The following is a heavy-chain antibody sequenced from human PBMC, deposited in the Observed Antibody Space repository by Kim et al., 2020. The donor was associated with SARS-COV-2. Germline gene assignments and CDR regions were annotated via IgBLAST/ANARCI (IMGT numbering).Heavy chain of an antibody. V-gene: IGHV3-48*02. J-gene: IGHJ4*03. D-gene: IGHD2-2*01. CDR2: ISSSSSTI. Sequence: GGSLRLSCAASGFTFSNYNMNWVRQAPGKGLQWVSCISSSSSTIYYADSVKGRFTISRDDAKNSLYLQMNSLRDEDTAVYYCARSHYCSSTVCFFDYLG. CDR3: ARSHYCSSTVCFFDY. CDR1: GFTFSNYN.